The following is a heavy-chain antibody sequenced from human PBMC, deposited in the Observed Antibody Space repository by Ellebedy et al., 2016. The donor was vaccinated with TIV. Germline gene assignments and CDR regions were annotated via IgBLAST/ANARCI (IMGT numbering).Heavy chain of an antibody. CDR3: ARVDRGLAFDY. D-gene: IGHD3-22*01. Sequence: GGSLRLSCAVSGFGVSANYLSWVRQAPGKGLEWVSIIYSAGTTYHADSVKGRFTISRDTSKNMVYLQMNSLRAEDTALYYCARVDRGLAFDYWGRGTLVTVSS. J-gene: IGHJ4*02. CDR1: GFGVSANY. V-gene: IGHV3-53*01. CDR2: IYSAGTT.